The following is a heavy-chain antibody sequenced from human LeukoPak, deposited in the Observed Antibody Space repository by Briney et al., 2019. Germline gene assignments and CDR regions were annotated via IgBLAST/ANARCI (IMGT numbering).Heavy chain of an antibody. J-gene: IGHJ4*02. V-gene: IGHV3-33*01. D-gene: IGHD1-14*01. CDR2: IAYDGSRA. CDR3: TRYNNDHFDY. CDR1: GFTFGGYG. Sequence: GGSLRLSCAGSGFTFGGYGMHWFRQTPGKGLEWVAVIAYDGSRAFYADSVKGRFTICRDNSKNTMSVQMDDLRAEDTAVYYCTRYNNDHFDYWGQGTLVTASS.